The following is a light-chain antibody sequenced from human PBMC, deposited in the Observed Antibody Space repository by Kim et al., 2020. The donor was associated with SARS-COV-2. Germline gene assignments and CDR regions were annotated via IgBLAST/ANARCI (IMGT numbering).Light chain of an antibody. CDR1: SSTIGNNA. CDR2: YND. Sequence: RQRVTIPCSGNSSTIGNNAVKWYQQFPGKAPRLLIYYNDLLSSGVSDRFSGSKSGTSASLAISGLQSEDEADYYCETWDDSVNGWVFGGGTQLTVL. CDR3: ETWDDSVNGWV. V-gene: IGLV1-36*01. J-gene: IGLJ3*02.